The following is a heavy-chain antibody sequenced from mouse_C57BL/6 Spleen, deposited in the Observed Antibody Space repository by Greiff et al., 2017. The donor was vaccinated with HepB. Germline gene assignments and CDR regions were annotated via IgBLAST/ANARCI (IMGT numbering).Heavy chain of an antibody. J-gene: IGHJ2*01. V-gene: IGHV1-82*01. D-gene: IGHD4-1*01. CDR1: GYAFSSSW. CDR3: AREKGLTGYDY. CDR2: ISPGDGDT. Sequence: QVQLKQSGPELVKPGASVKISCKASGYAFSSSWMNWVKQRPGKGLAWIGRISPGDGDTNYNGKFKGKATLTADKSSSTAYMQLSSLTSEDSAVYFCAREKGLTGYDYWGQGTTLTVSS.